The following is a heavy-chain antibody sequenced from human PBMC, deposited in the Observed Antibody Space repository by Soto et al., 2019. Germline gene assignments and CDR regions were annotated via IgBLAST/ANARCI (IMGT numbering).Heavy chain of an antibody. CDR2: IYYSGST. D-gene: IGHD6-13*01. V-gene: IGHV4-30-4*01. Sequence: SETLSLTCTVSGGSISSGDYYWSWIRQPPGKGLEWIGYIYYSGSTYYNPSLKSRVTISVDTSKNQFSLKLSSVTAADTAVYYCARGDSSSSGYYYYYYGMDVWGQGTTVTVSS. CDR1: GGSISSGDYY. CDR3: ARGDSSSSGYYYYYYGMDV. J-gene: IGHJ6*02.